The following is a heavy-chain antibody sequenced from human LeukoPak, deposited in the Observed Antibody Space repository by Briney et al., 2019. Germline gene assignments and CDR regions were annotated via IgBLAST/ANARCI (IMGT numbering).Heavy chain of an antibody. CDR2: IYHSGST. CDR3: ARAEVGASPYFDY. V-gene: IGHV4-38-2*01. Sequence: SETLSLTCAVSGYSISSGYYWGWIRQLPGKGLEWIGSIYHSGSTYYNPSLKSRVTISVDTSKNQFSLRLSSVTAADTAVYYCARAEVGASPYFDYWGQGTLVTVSS. D-gene: IGHD1-26*01. CDR1: GYSISSGYY. J-gene: IGHJ4*02.